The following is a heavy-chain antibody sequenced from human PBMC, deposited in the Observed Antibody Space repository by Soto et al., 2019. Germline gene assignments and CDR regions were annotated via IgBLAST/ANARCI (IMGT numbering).Heavy chain of an antibody. Sequence: SETLSLTCSISGTSIRGYYWSWIRQPPGQGLEWIGYISYSGSTNYTPSLKSRVTISVDASKTQFSLKLSSVTAADTAVYYCANFDSSGYYFDYWGQGTLVTVSS. D-gene: IGHD3-22*01. J-gene: IGHJ4*02. CDR1: GTSIRGYY. CDR2: ISYSGST. V-gene: IGHV4-59*01. CDR3: ANFDSSGYYFDY.